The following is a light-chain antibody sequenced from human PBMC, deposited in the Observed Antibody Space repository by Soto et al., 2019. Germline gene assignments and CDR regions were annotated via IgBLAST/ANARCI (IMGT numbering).Light chain of an antibody. Sequence: DIQMAQSTFALSASVGDRVTITCLASPSINARLAWHQQKPGKAPKVLLYDASNLESGVPSRLSGSGSGRQFNLTTSSLQPDDFATYYCQQYNSYPWTFGQGTKV. CDR2: DAS. V-gene: IGKV1-5*01. J-gene: IGKJ1*01. CDR3: QQYNSYPWT. CDR1: PSINAR.